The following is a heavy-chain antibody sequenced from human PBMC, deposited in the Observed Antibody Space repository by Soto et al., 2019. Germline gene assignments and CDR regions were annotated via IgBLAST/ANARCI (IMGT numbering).Heavy chain of an antibody. V-gene: IGHV1-69*06. CDR2: IIPIFGTA. J-gene: IGHJ3*02. Sequence: SVKVSCKASGGTFSSYAISWVRQAPGQGLEWMGGIIPIFGTANYAKKFQGRVTITADKSTSTAYMELSSLRSEDTAVYYCARWRNYYDSSGTWGPFDIWGRGTMVTVSS. CDR3: ARWRNYYDSSGTWGPFDI. CDR1: GGTFSSYA. D-gene: IGHD3-22*01.